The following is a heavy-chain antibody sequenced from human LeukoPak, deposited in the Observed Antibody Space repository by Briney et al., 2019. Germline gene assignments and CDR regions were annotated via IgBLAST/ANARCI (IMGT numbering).Heavy chain of an antibody. V-gene: IGHV1-24*01. J-gene: IGHJ4*02. CDR2: FDPEDGET. Sequence: ASVKVSCKVSGYTLTELSMHWVRQAPGKGIEWMGGFDPEDGETIYAQKFQGRVTMTEDTSTDTAYMELSSLRSEDTAVYYCATVMISGWSTYYFDYWGQGTLVTVSS. CDR3: ATVMISGWSTYYFDY. D-gene: IGHD6-19*01. CDR1: GYTLTELS.